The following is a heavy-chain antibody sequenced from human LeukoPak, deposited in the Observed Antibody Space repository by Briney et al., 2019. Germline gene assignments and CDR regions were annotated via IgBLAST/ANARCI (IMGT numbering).Heavy chain of an antibody. D-gene: IGHD5-12*01. CDR2: ISGSGGST. J-gene: IGHJ4*02. Sequence: GGSLRLSCAASGFTFSSYAMSWVRQAPGKGLEWVSAISGSGGSTYYAGSVKGRFTISRDNSKNTLYLQMNSLRAEDTAVYYCAKNLGGYTNFFDYWGQGTLVTVSS. V-gene: IGHV3-23*01. CDR1: GFTFSSYA. CDR3: AKNLGGYTNFFDY.